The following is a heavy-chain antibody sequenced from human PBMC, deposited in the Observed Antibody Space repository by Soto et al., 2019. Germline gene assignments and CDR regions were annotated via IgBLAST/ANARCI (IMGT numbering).Heavy chain of an antibody. CDR3: ARTSAAGKYYYGMDV. CDR1: GYSFTSYW. V-gene: IGHV5-51*01. CDR2: IYPGDSDT. Sequence: GESLKISCKGSGYSFTSYWIGWVRQMPGKGLEWMGIIYPGDSDTRYSPSFQGQATISADKSISTAYLQWSSLKASDTAMYYCARTSAAGKYYYGMDVWGQGTTVTVSS. D-gene: IGHD6-13*01. J-gene: IGHJ6*02.